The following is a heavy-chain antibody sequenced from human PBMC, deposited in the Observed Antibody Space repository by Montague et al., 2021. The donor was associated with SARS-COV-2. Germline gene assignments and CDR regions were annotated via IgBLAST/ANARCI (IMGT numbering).Heavy chain of an antibody. V-gene: IGHV4-34*01. CDR1: GGSFSGYY. Sequence: SETLSLTCAVYGGSFSGYYWSWIRQPPGKGLESIGQIHHTGSTIYKPSLKSRVTISEDTSKNQFSLKMTSVTAADTAVYYCARGGHQLRFGLDVWGQGTTVTVSS. CDR3: ARGGHQLRFGLDV. D-gene: IGHD3-16*01. J-gene: IGHJ6*02. CDR2: IHHTGST.